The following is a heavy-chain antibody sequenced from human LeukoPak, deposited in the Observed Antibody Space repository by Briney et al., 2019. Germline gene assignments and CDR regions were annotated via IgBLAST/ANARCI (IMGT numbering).Heavy chain of an antibody. CDR1: GGTISSGDCY. J-gene: IGHJ4*02. CDR2: IYYSGST. CDR3: ARGTDEYVWGSYDY. D-gene: IGHD3-16*01. Sequence: SETLSLTCTVSGGTISSGDCYWNWIRQPPGKGLEWIGYIYYSGSTHYSPSLKSRVTISRDTSENQFSLKLSSVTVADTAVYYCARGTDEYVWGSYDYWGQGTLVTVSS. V-gene: IGHV4-30-4*01.